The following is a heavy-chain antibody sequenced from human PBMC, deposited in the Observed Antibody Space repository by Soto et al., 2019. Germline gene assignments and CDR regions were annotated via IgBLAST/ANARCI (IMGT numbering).Heavy chain of an antibody. CDR3: ARSSQYYYDSSGYCKY. V-gene: IGHV1-69*13. D-gene: IGHD3-22*01. J-gene: IGHJ4*02. CDR1: GGTFSSYA. Sequence: SVKVSCKASGGTFSSYAISWVRQAPGQGLEWMGGIIPIFGTANYAQKFQGRVTITADESTSTAYMELSSLRSEDTAVYYCARSSQYYYDSSGYCKYWGQGTLVTVSS. CDR2: IIPIFGTA.